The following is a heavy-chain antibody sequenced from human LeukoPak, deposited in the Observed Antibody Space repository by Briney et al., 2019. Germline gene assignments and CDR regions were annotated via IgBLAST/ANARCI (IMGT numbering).Heavy chain of an antibody. CDR2: ISGSGGST. D-gene: IGHD2-2*01. J-gene: IGHJ4*02. CDR1: GFTFSSYA. V-gene: IGHV3-23*01. Sequence: PGGSLRLSCAASGFTFSSYAMSWVRQAPGKGLEWVSAISGSGGSTYYADSVKGRFTISRDNSKNTLYLQMNGLRAEDTAVYYCARESPVGCTSTSCYIDYWGQGTLVTVSS. CDR3: ARESPVGCTSTSCYIDY.